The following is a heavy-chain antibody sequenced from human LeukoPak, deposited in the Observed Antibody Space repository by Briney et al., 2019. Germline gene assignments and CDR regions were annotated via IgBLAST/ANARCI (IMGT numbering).Heavy chain of an antibody. CDR3: AKVVTSILATEGYYFDY. Sequence: SETLSLSCAVYGGSFTGYYWSWIRQPPGKGLEWIGEINHSGSTNYNPSLKSRVTISIDTSKNQFSLKLSSVTAADTAVYYCAKVVTSILATEGYYFDYWGQGTLVTVSS. V-gene: IGHV4-34*01. J-gene: IGHJ4*02. CDR2: INHSGST. D-gene: IGHD2-21*02. CDR1: GGSFTGYY.